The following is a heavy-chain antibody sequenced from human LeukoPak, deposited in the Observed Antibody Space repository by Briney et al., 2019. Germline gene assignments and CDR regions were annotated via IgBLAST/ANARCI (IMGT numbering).Heavy chain of an antibody. CDR3: ARDQAEHSSWLLAYGMDV. D-gene: IGHD6-13*01. CDR2: IWYDGSNK. Sequence: GGSLRLSCAASGFTFSSYGMHWVRQAPGKGLEWVAVIWYDGSNKYYADSVKGRFTISRDNSKNTLYLQMNSLRAEDTAVYYCARDQAEHSSWLLAYGMDVWGQGTTVTDSS. CDR1: GFTFSSYG. V-gene: IGHV3-33*01. J-gene: IGHJ6*02.